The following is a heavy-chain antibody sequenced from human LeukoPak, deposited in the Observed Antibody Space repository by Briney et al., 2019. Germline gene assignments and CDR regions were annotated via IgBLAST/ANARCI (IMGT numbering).Heavy chain of an antibody. D-gene: IGHD4-17*01. V-gene: IGHV3-66*01. CDR3: ARGVGYADYPFDY. CDR1: GFTVSSNF. J-gene: IGHJ4*02. Sequence: GGSLRLSCAASGFTVSSNFMSWVRQAPGKGLEWVSVIYAGGTTHYADSVKGRFTISRDISKNTLYLQMNNLRAEDTAVYYCARGVGYADYPFDYWGQGTLVTVSA. CDR2: IYAGGTT.